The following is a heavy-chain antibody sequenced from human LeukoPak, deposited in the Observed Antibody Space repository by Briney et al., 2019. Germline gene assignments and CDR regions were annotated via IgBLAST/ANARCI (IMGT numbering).Heavy chain of an antibody. Sequence: PGGSLRLSCAATGLSVSSNFMSWVRQAPGKGLEWVSAISGSGGSTYYADSVKGRFTISRDNSKNTLYLQMNSLRAEDTAVYYCAKDLDIVVVPAAPFDYWGQGTLVTVSS. D-gene: IGHD2-2*03. CDR2: ISGSGGST. CDR1: GLSVSSNF. J-gene: IGHJ4*02. CDR3: AKDLDIVVVPAAPFDY. V-gene: IGHV3-23*01.